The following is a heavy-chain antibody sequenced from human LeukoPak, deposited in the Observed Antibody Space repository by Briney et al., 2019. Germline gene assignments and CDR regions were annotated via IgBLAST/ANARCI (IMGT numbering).Heavy chain of an antibody. CDR1: GYTFTGYY. D-gene: IGHD2-2*01. J-gene: IGHJ4*02. V-gene: IGHV1-2*02. CDR2: INLNTGGT. CDR3: ASGRTDIVVVPATLRNYYFDY. Sequence: ASVKVSCKASGYTFTGYYMHWVRQAPGQGLEWMGWINLNTGGTNYAQKFQGRVTMTRDTSTSTVYMELSSLRSEDTAVYYCASGRTDIVVVPATLRNYYFDYWGQGTLVTVSS.